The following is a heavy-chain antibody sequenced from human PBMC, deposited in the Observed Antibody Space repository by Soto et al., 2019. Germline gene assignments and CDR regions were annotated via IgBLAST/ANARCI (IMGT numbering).Heavy chain of an antibody. V-gene: IGHV3-43*01. CDR2: ISWDGGST. D-gene: IGHD3-22*01. J-gene: IGHJ4*02. Sequence: EGSLILSCAAYGFTFDDYTMHWVRQAPGKGLERVSLISWDGGSTYYADSVKGRFTISRDNSKNSLYLQMNSLRTEDTALYYCAKDGGGYYDSSGYYHFDYWGQGT. CDR1: GFTFDDYT. CDR3: AKDGGGYYDSSGYYHFDY.